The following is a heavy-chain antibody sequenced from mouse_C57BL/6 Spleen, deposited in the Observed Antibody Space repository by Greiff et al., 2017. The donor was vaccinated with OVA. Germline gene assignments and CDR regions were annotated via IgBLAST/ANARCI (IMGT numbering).Heavy chain of an antibody. CDR3: ARPMAGHFDY. CDR1: GYTFTDYY. V-gene: IGHV1-26*01. D-gene: IGHD3-3*01. Sequence: EVQLKQSGPELVKPGASVKISCKASGYTFTDYYMNWVKQSHGKSLEWIGDINPNNGGTSYNQKFKGKATLTVDKSSSTAYMELRSLTSEDSAVYYCARPMAGHFDYWGQGTTLTVSS. CDR2: INPNNGGT. J-gene: IGHJ2*01.